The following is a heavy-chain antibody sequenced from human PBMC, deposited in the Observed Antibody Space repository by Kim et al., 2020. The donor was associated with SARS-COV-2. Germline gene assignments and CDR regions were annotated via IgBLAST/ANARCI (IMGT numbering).Heavy chain of an antibody. Sequence: GESLKISCKGSGYSFTSYWISWVRQMPGKGLEWMGRIDPSDSYTNYSPSFQGHVTISADKSISTAYLQWSSLKASDTAMYYCARHTYYDSSGYYKAEYYFDYWGQGTLVTVSS. CDR3: ARHTYYDSSGYYKAEYYFDY. CDR1: GYSFTSYW. V-gene: IGHV5-10-1*01. CDR2: IDPSDSYT. J-gene: IGHJ4*02. D-gene: IGHD3-22*01.